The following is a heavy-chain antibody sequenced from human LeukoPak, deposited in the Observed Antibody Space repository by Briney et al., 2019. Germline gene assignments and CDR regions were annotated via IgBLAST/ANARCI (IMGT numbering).Heavy chain of an antibody. CDR1: GFNFDDYA. Sequence: SLRLSCAASGFNFDDYAMHWVRQAPGKGLEWVSGISWNSGNMDYADSVKGRFTISRDNAKNSLYLQMNSLRPDDTALYYCAKNYHGSGNYFYYGMDVWGQGTTVTVSS. J-gene: IGHJ6*02. CDR3: AKNYHGSGNYFYYGMDV. D-gene: IGHD3-10*01. V-gene: IGHV3-9*01. CDR2: ISWNSGNM.